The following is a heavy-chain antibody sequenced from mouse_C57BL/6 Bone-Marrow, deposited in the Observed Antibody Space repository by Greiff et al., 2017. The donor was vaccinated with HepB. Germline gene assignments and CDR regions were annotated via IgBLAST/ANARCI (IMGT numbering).Heavy chain of an antibody. CDR3: THYDYDY. D-gene: IGHD2-4*01. Sequence: EVQVVESGAELVRPGASVKLSCTASGFNIKDDYMHWVKQRPEQGLEWIGWIDPENGDTEYASKFQGKATITADTSSNTAYLQLSSLTSEDTAVYYCTHYDYDYWGQGTTLTVSS. J-gene: IGHJ2*01. CDR1: GFNIKDDY. V-gene: IGHV14-4*01. CDR2: IDPENGDT.